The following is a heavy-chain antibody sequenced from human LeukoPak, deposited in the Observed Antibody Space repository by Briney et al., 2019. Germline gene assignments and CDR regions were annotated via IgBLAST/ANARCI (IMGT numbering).Heavy chain of an antibody. CDR1: GGSISTYY. D-gene: IGHD5-12*01. J-gene: IGHJ4*02. Sequence: PSETLSLTCTVSGGSISTYYWSWIRQPPGKGLEWIGYIHYSGTTNYNPSLKNRVTISLDTSKNQFSLNLSSVTAADTAVFYCARMGGYSGYATHWGQGTLVTVSS. CDR2: IHYSGTT. V-gene: IGHV4-59*08. CDR3: ARMGGYSGYATH.